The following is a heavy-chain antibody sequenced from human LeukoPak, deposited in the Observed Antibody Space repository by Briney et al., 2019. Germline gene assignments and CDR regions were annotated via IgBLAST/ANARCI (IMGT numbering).Heavy chain of an antibody. D-gene: IGHD1-26*01. J-gene: IGHJ4*02. CDR3: AKFEWELSGFDY. V-gene: IGHV3-33*06. CDR2: IWYDGSNK. Sequence: GGSLRLSCAASGFTFSSYGMHWVRQAPGKGLEWVAVIWYDGSNKYYADSVKGRFTISRDNSKNTLYLQMNSLRAEDTAVYYCAKFEWELSGFDYWGQGTLVTVSS. CDR1: GFTFSSYG.